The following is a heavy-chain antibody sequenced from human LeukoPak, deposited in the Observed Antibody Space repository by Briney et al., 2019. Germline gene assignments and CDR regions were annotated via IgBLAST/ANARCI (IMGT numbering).Heavy chain of an antibody. CDR1: GGSISSYY. Sequence: SETLSLTCTVSGGSISSYYWGWIRQPPGKGLEWIGSIYHSGSTYYNPSLKSRVTISVDTSKNQFSLKLSSVTAADTAVHYCARSIAAAGTLGWRFPTFVDYWGQGTLVTVSS. CDR3: ARSIAAAGTLGWRFPTFVDY. J-gene: IGHJ4*02. V-gene: IGHV4-38-2*02. D-gene: IGHD6-13*01. CDR2: IYHSGST.